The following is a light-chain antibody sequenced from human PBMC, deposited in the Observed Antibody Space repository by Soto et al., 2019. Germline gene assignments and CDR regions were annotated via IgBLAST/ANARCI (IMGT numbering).Light chain of an antibody. Sequence: QSVLTQPPSASATPGQRGTIPCSGSSSNIGSNTVNWDQQLPGTAPKLLIYKSNQRPSGVPDRFSGSKSGTSASLAISGLQSEDEADYYCAAWDDSLNGRVFGGGTKLTVL. V-gene: IGLV1-44*01. CDR3: AAWDDSLNGRV. J-gene: IGLJ3*02. CDR1: SSNIGSNT. CDR2: KSN.